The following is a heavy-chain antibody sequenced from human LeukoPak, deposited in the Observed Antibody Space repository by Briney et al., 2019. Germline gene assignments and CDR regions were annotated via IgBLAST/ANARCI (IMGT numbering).Heavy chain of an antibody. CDR3: ARRRGCFDY. CDR1: GYSISSGYY. D-gene: IGHD3-10*01. V-gene: IGHV4-38-2*01. Sequence: PSETLSLTCAVSGYSISSGYYWGWIRQPPGKGLEWIGSIYHSGSTYYNPSLKSRATISVDTSKNQFSLKLSSVTAADTAVYYCARRRGCFDYWGQGTLVTVSS. CDR2: IYHSGST. J-gene: IGHJ4*02.